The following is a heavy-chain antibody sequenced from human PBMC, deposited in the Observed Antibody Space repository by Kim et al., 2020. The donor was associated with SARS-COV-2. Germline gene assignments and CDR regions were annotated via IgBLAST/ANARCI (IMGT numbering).Heavy chain of an antibody. CDR3: ARDLSGSSYSFDS. V-gene: IGHV3-30*01. Sequence: YADSGQLRFTIARDNSHNALYLHMNSLRAENTAVYYCARDLSGSSYSFDSWGQGTLVTVSS. J-gene: IGHJ4*02. D-gene: IGHD1-26*01.